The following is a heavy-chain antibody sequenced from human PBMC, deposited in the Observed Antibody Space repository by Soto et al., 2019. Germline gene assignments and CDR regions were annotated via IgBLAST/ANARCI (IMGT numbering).Heavy chain of an antibody. CDR2: ISGSADST. D-gene: IGHD2-15*01. Sequence: EVQLLESGGGLVQPGGSLRLSCAASGFTFSSYAMSWVRQAPGKGLEWVSGISGSADSTYYADSVKGRFTISRDNSNYTLYLQMNNLRAEDTAVYYCAKDRSSGGSCYNFWGLGALFTVSS. J-gene: IGHJ4*02. V-gene: IGHV3-23*01. CDR1: GFTFSSYA. CDR3: AKDRSSGGSCYNF.